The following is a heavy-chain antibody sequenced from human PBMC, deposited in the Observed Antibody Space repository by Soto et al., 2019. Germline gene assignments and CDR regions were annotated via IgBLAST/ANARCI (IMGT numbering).Heavy chain of an antibody. J-gene: IGHJ4*02. CDR3: ARDGGYSGYDIDY. Sequence: GGSLRLSCAASGFTLSSYSMNWVRQAPGKGLDWVAYISRTSSAIYYADSVKGRFTISRDNANNSLFLQMNSLRDEDTAVYYCARDGGYSGYDIDYWGLGTLVTV. CDR2: ISRTSSAI. V-gene: IGHV3-48*02. CDR1: GFTLSSYS. D-gene: IGHD5-12*01.